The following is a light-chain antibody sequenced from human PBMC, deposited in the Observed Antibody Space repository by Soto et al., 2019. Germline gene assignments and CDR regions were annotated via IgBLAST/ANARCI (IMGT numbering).Light chain of an antibody. CDR2: DAS. CDR3: QQHSSFAS. Sequence: DIQMTQSPXXLSASVGDIVTISXRASQNLXGRLAWYQQKPGKAPRLLIYDASSLESGVPSRFSASGSATDFTLTISGLQPEDFATYYCQQHSSFASFGGGTTV. CDR1: QNLXGR. J-gene: IGKJ4*01. V-gene: IGKV1-5*01.